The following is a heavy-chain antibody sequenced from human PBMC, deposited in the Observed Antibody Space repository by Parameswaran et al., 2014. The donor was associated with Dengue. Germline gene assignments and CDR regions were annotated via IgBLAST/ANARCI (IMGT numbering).Heavy chain of an antibody. J-gene: IGHJ6*02. CDR2: IYYSGST. D-gene: IGHD3/OR15-3a*01. Sequence: PGKGLEWIGYIYYSGSTYYNPSLKSRVTISVDTSKNQFSLKLSSVTAADTAVYYCARDLVMDGYYYYGMDVWGQGTTVTVSS. CDR3: ARDLVMDGYYYYGMDV. V-gene: IGHV4-31*02.